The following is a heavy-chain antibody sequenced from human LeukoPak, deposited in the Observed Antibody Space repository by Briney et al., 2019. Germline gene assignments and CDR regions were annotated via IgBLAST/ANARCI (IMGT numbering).Heavy chain of an antibody. V-gene: IGHV3-48*03. Sequence: GGSLRLSCAASGFTFSSYEMNWVRQAPGKGLEWVSYISSSGGTIYYADSVKGRFTIPRDNAKNSLYLQMNSLRAEDTAVYYCASGAQSDYWGQGTLVTVSS. CDR3: ASGAQSDY. J-gene: IGHJ4*02. CDR1: GFTFSSYE. D-gene: IGHD1-26*01. CDR2: ISSSGGTI.